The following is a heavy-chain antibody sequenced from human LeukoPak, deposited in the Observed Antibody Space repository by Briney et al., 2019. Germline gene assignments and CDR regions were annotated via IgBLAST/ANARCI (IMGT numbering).Heavy chain of an antibody. CDR3: ARAILSDPKYYGMDV. CDR1: GFTFSSYV. CDR2: INWNADST. D-gene: IGHD3-9*01. Sequence: GGSLRLSCAASGFTFSSYVMSWVRQAPGKGLEWVSGINWNADSTGYADSVKGRFTISKDNAKNSLFLQMNSLRAEDTAMYYCARAILSDPKYYGMDVWGQGTTVTVSS. J-gene: IGHJ6*02. V-gene: IGHV3-20*04.